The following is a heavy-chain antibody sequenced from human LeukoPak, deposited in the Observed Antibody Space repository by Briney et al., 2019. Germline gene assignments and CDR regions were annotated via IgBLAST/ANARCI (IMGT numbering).Heavy chain of an antibody. J-gene: IGHJ6*03. CDR3: ARVSGSSSFHYYYYMDV. Sequence: PSETLSLTCTVSGGSISSGDYYWSWIRQPPGKGLEWIGYIYYSGSTYYNPSLKSRVTISVDTSKNQFSLKLSSVTAADTAVYYCARVSGSSSFHYYYYMDVWGKGTTVTVSS. CDR2: IYYSGST. V-gene: IGHV4-30-4*08. D-gene: IGHD6-6*01. CDR1: GGSISSGDYY.